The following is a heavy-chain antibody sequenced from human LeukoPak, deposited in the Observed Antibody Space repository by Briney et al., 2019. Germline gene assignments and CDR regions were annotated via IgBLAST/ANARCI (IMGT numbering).Heavy chain of an antibody. CDR3: AKDHDYYDTSGFPF. J-gene: IGHJ4*02. CDR2: ISGDAGTT. Sequence: PGGSLRLSCVASGFPFSNYALSWVRQAPGKGLECVSVISGDAGTTYYADSVKGRFTISRDNSKNTLYLEMHSLRAEDTAVYYCAKDHDYYDTSGFPFWGQGTLVTVSS. V-gene: IGHV3-23*01. CDR1: GFPFSNYA. D-gene: IGHD3-22*01.